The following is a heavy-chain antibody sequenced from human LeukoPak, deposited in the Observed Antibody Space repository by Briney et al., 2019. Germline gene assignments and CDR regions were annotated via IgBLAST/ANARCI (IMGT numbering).Heavy chain of an antibody. J-gene: IGHJ4*02. CDR2: INPSGGST. CDR1: GYTLTELS. V-gene: IGHV1-46*01. D-gene: IGHD6-13*01. Sequence: ASVKVSCKVSGYTLTELSMHWVRQAPGQGLEWMGIINPSGGSTSYAQKFQGRVTMTRDTSTSTVYMELSSLRSEDTAVYYCARDLEAAAGKEFDYWGQGTLVTVSS. CDR3: ARDLEAAAGKEFDY.